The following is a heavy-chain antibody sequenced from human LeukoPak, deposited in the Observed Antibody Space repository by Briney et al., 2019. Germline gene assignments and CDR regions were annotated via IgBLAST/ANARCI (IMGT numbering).Heavy chain of an antibody. J-gene: IGHJ3*02. V-gene: IGHV4-39*01. CDR1: GGSISSSSYY. D-gene: IGHD6-13*01. Sequence: SETLSLTCTVSGGSISSSSYYWGWIPQPPGKGLEWIGSIYYSGSTYYNPSLKSRVTISVDTSKNQFSLKLSSVTAADTAVYYCARHSTTTAALYAFDIWGQGTMVTVSS. CDR2: IYYSGST. CDR3: ARHSTTTAALYAFDI.